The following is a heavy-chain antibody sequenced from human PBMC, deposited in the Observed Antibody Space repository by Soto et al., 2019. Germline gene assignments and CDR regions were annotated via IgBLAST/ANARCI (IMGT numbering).Heavy chain of an antibody. V-gene: IGHV1-2*04. CDR2: INPNSGGT. Sequence: ASVKVSCKASGYTFTGYYMHWVRQAPGQGLEWMGWINPNSGGTNYAQKFQGWVTMTRDTCISTAYMDLSRLRSDDTGVYYWARGGVVVPAAMISNAVSSYYYMDVWGKGTTVTVSS. D-gene: IGHD2-2*01. CDR1: GYTFTGYY. CDR3: ARGGVVVPAAMISNAVSSYYYMDV. J-gene: IGHJ6*03.